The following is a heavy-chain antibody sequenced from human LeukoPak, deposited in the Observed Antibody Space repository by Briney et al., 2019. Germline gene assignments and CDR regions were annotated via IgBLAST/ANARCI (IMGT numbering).Heavy chain of an antibody. J-gene: IGHJ4*02. Sequence: PGGSLRLSCAASGFTFSSYAMHWVRHAPGKGLEWVAVISYDGSNKYYADSVKGRFTISRDNSKNTLYLQMNSLRAEDTAVYYCARDSLGDPTYYFDCWGQGTLVTVSS. V-gene: IGHV3-30*04. CDR3: ARDSLGDPTYYFDC. D-gene: IGHD3-10*01. CDR1: GFTFSSYA. CDR2: ISYDGSNK.